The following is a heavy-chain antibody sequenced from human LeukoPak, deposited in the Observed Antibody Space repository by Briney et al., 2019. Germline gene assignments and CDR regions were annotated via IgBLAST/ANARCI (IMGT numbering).Heavy chain of an antibody. Sequence: GGSLRLSCAASGFTFSSYEMNWVRQAPGKGLEWVSYISSSCSTIYYADSVKGRFTITRDNAKNSLYLQMNSLRAEDTAVYYCAELGITMIGGVWGKGTTVTISS. V-gene: IGHV3-48*03. CDR1: GFTFSSYE. CDR3: AELGITMIGGV. J-gene: IGHJ6*04. CDR2: ISSSCSTI. D-gene: IGHD3-10*02.